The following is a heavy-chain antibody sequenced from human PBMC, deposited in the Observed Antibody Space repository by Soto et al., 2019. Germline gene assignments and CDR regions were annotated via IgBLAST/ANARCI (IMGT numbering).Heavy chain of an antibody. Sequence: GGSLRLSCAASRFTVSSKYMSWVRQAPGKGLEWVSVIYSGGSTYYADSVKGRFTISRDNSKNTLYLQMNSLRAEDTAVYYCARVLIYDILTGYFDYWGQGTLVTVSS. J-gene: IGHJ4*02. CDR2: IYSGGST. CDR1: RFTVSSKY. CDR3: ARVLIYDILTGYFDY. D-gene: IGHD3-9*01. V-gene: IGHV3-53*01.